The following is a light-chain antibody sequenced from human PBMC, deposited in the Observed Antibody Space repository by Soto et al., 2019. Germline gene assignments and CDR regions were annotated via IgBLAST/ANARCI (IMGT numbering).Light chain of an antibody. Sequence: SALTQPASVSGSPGQSITISCTGTSSDIGGYNYVSWYQQHPGKVPKLMIFEVSNRPSGVSHRFSGSKSGNTASLTISGLQAEDEADYYCSSYTSSNTFVFGTGTKVTVL. J-gene: IGLJ1*01. CDR3: SSYTSSNTFV. CDR2: EVS. CDR1: SSDIGGYNY. V-gene: IGLV2-14*01.